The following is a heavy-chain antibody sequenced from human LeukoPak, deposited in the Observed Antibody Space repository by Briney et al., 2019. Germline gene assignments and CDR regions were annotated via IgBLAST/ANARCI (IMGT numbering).Heavy chain of an antibody. CDR3: VRGSTLRHYQY. J-gene: IGHJ4*02. Sequence: SETLSLTCTVSGGSISSSTYYWGWIRRPPGKGLEWIGSIYYSGSTYYNPSLKSRVTVSVDTSKNQFSLKLSSVTAANTAVYYCVRGSTLRHYQYWGQGTLVTVSS. CDR2: IYYSGST. CDR1: GGSISSSTYY. V-gene: IGHV4-39*01. D-gene: IGHD3-16*01.